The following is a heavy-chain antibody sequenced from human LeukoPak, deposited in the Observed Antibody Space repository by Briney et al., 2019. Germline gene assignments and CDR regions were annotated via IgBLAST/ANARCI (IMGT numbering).Heavy chain of an antibody. Sequence: GGSLRLSCAASGFTFSSYAMHWVRQAPGKGLEWVAVISYDGSNKYYADSVKGRFTISRDNSKNTLYLQMNSLRAEDTAVYYCARGFGEFLDYWGQGTLVTVSS. CDR2: ISYDGSNK. D-gene: IGHD3-10*01. V-gene: IGHV3-30-3*01. J-gene: IGHJ4*02. CDR3: ARGFGEFLDY. CDR1: GFTFSSYA.